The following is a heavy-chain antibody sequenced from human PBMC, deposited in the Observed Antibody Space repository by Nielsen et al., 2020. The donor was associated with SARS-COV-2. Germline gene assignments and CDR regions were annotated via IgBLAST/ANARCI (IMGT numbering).Heavy chain of an antibody. CDR2: ISSSGSTI. Sequence: GESLKISCAASGFTFSDYYMSWIRQAPGKGLEWVSYISSSGSTIYYADSVKGRFTISRDNAKNSLYLQMNSLRAEDTAVYYCAKDLRYFDWLRDEIPNRYYYGMDVWGQGTTVTVSS. D-gene: IGHD3-9*01. CDR1: GFTFSDYY. V-gene: IGHV3-11*01. J-gene: IGHJ6*02. CDR3: AKDLRYFDWLRDEIPNRYYYGMDV.